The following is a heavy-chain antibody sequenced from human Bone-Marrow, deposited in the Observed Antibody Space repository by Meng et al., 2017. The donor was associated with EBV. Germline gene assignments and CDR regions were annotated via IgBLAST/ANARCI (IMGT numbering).Heavy chain of an antibody. V-gene: IGHV1-69*01. CDR1: GGTFNSDA. CDR2: LIPDFGTP. D-gene: IGHD3-10*01. Sequence: QVQLGQSGAEGKKPGSPVKVSCWTSGGTFNSDAVSWVRQAPGQGLEWMGGLIPDFGTPDYAPNYQDRVTITADESTSTAYMELNSLTTEDTAIYYCARESGRGYTPDFWGQGTLVTVSS. CDR3: ARESGRGYTPDF. J-gene: IGHJ4*02.